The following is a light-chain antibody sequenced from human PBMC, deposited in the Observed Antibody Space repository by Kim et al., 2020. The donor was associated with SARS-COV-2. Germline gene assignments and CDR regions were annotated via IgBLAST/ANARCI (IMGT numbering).Light chain of an antibody. CDR3: QVGDSKV. CDR2: QDN. V-gene: IGLV3-1*01. J-gene: IGLJ2*01. CDR1: KLGERY. Sequence: SYELTQPPSVSMSPGQTASITCSGDKLGERYVCWYQQKPGQSPVLVICQDNKRPSGIPERFSGSNSGNTATLTISGTQAIDEADYWCQVGDSKVFGGGTQLTVL.